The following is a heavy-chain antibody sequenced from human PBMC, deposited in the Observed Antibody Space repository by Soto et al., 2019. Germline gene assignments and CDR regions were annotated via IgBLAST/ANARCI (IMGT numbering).Heavy chain of an antibody. CDR2: INHSGST. CDR1: GGSISSGAHY. Sequence: QVQLQESGPGLVTPSQTLSLTCTVSGGSISSGAHYWSWIRQHPGKGLEWIGYINHSGSTYYNPSLKSRVTFSVDTSKNQFSLKVASVTAADTAVYYCARGDTALDPDDNYYYYGMDVWGQGTTVTVSS. V-gene: IGHV4-31*03. D-gene: IGHD5-18*01. J-gene: IGHJ6*02. CDR3: ARGDTALDPDDNYYYYGMDV.